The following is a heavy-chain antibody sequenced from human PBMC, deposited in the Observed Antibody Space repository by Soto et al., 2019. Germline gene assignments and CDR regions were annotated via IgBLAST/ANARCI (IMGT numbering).Heavy chain of an antibody. V-gene: IGHV4-4*07. CDR2: IYTGGDI. CDR3: ATEHTTTEDGPMPYYIDF. CDR1: GDSISTSY. D-gene: IGHD1-1*01. J-gene: IGHJ4*02. Sequence: QVHLQESGPGLVKPSGTLSLTSSVSGDSISTSYWNWIRQPAGKGLEWIGRIYTGGDINYNPSLKSRLSLSMDTSKNQFSLKLYSVVAADTAVYYCATEHTTTEDGPMPYYIDFWSQGTLVTVSS.